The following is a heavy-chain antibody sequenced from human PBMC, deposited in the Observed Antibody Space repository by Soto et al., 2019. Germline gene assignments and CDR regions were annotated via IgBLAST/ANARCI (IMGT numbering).Heavy chain of an antibody. Sequence: QVQLVQSGAEVKKPGASVKVSCKASGYTFTSYALHWVRQAPGQRLEWMGWINAGNGNTKYSQKFQGRVTITRDTSASTAYMELSSLRSEDTAVYYCASAFGVVNNWFDPWGQGTLVTVSS. CDR3: ASAFGVVNNWFDP. CDR1: GYTFTSYA. V-gene: IGHV1-3*01. CDR2: INAGNGNT. D-gene: IGHD3-3*01. J-gene: IGHJ5*02.